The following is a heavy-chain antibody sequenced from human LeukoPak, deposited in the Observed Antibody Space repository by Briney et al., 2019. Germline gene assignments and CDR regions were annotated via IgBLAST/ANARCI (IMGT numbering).Heavy chain of an antibody. J-gene: IGHJ3*02. Sequence: SETLSLTCTVSGGSISSGDYYWSWIRQPPGKGLEWIGYIYYSGSTYYNPSLKSRVTISVDTSKNQFSLKLSSVTAADTAVYYCAREADIVVVPAAMGEDWHAFDIWGQGTMVTVSS. D-gene: IGHD2-2*01. CDR1: GGSISSGDYY. CDR2: IYYSGST. V-gene: IGHV4-30-4*08. CDR3: AREADIVVVPAAMGEDWHAFDI.